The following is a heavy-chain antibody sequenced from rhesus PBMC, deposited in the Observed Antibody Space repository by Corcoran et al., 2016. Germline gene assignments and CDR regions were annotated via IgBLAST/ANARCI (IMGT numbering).Heavy chain of an antibody. CDR3: ARETYWTVTNNRFDV. D-gene: IGHD4-23*01. CDR2: IDGNSAST. Sequence: QVKLQQWGEGLVKPSEPLSLTCAVYGGSLSGYYLRWIRQPQGKGLEWFGNIDGNSASTNYNPSLKNRVTISKDTSKNQFSLKLSSVTAADTAVYYCARETYWTVTNNRFDVWGPGVLVTVSS. J-gene: IGHJ5-1*01. V-gene: IGHV4-73*01. CDR1: GGSLSGYY.